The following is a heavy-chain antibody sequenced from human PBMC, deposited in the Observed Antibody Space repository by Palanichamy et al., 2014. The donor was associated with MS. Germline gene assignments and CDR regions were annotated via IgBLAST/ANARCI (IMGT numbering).Heavy chain of an antibody. Sequence: QVQLVRSGAEVKKPGASVKVSCKTSGYTFIDYYIQWVRQAPGQGLEWMGWINPNSGGANYAQKFQGRVTLTRDTSISTAYMELSRLRSDDTAVYFCARDVGGNSLLGYWGQGTLVTVSS. V-gene: IGHV1-2*02. CDR1: GYTFIDYY. CDR2: INPNSGGA. CDR3: ARDVGGNSLLGY. J-gene: IGHJ4*02. D-gene: IGHD4-23*01.